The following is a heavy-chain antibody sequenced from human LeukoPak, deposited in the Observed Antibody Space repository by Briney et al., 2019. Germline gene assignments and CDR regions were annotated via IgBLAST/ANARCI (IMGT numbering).Heavy chain of an antibody. D-gene: IGHD2-21*01. J-gene: IGHJ4*02. CDR1: EYIFTNYW. V-gene: IGHV5-51*01. CDR3: ARRRYCGGDCYGYFDY. CDR2: IYPRDSDT. Sequence: GESLKISCKGSEYIFTNYWIGWVRQMPGKGLEWMGIIYPRDSDTRYSPSFQGQVTISADKSISTAYLQWSSLKASDTAMYYCARRRYCGGDCYGYFDYWGQGTLVTVSS.